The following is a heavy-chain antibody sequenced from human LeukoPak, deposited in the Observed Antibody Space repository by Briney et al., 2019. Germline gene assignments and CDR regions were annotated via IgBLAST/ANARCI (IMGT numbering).Heavy chain of an antibody. CDR3: AKDIQLST. D-gene: IGHD5-24*01. J-gene: IGHJ3*01. V-gene: IGHV3-48*01. Sequence: GGSLRLSCAASGLTFSSYSMNWVRQAPGKGLEWVSYISSSSSTIYYADSVKGRFTTSRDNAKNSLYLQMNSLRVEDTAMYFCAKDIQLSTWGLGTMVTVSS. CDR2: ISSSSSTI. CDR1: GLTFSSYS.